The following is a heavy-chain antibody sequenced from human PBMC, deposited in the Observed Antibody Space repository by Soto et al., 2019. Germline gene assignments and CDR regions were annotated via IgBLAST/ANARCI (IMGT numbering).Heavy chain of an antibody. CDR2: TYYRSGWYN. CDR3: AGTTSHHWLYMDV. V-gene: IGHV6-1*01. Sequence: QVQLQESGPGLVKPSQTLSLTCVISGDSVSSNSAAWNWIRLSPSRGLEWLARTYYRSGWYNDYAVSVRSRITVNPDTSKNQFSLQLTSVTPEDTAVYYCAGTTSHHWLYMDVWGKGATVTVSS. D-gene: IGHD1-7*01. CDR1: GDSVSSNSAA. J-gene: IGHJ6*03.